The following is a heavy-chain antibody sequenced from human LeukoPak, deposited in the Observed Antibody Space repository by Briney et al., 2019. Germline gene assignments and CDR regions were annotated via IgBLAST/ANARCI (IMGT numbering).Heavy chain of an antibody. V-gene: IGHV3-23*01. D-gene: IGHD1-26*01. Sequence: GGSLRLSCAASGFTFSSYAMSWVRQAPGKGLEWVSTFSGSGDITYYADSVKGRFTISRDNSKNTLYLQMNNLRAEDTAVYYCAKVEGAKGGATDYWGQGTLVTVSS. CDR1: GFTFSSYA. CDR3: AKVEGAKGGATDY. CDR2: FSGSGDIT. J-gene: IGHJ4*02.